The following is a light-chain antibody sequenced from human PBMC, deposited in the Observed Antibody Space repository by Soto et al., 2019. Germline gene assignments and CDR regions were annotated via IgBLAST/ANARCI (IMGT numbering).Light chain of an antibody. CDR1: QSLLHSDGKTY. J-gene: IGKJ1*01. V-gene: IGKV2D-29*01. CDR3: MKTKQLPVT. Sequence: DIVITQTPLSLSVTPGRPASISCRSSQSLLHSDGKTYFYWYLQRPGQPPRLLIYEVSNRFSGVPDRFSGSGSGTDFTLKISRVETDDVGLYFCMKTKQLPVTCGQGNTVAIK. CDR2: EVS.